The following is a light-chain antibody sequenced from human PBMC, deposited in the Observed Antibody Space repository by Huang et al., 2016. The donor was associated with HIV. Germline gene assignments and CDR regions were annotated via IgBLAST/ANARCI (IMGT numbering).Light chain of an antibody. CDR3: HQYNNWRLS. V-gene: IGKV3-15*01. CDR1: RPVSTN. J-gene: IGKJ4*01. Sequence: IVMTQSPATLSVSPGERVTLSCRANRPVSTNLAWYQQRPGQAPRLLIYGSSTRAPGVPARFSGSGSGTDFSLTISSLQSEDFALYYCHQYNNWRLSFGGGTRVDI. CDR2: GSS.